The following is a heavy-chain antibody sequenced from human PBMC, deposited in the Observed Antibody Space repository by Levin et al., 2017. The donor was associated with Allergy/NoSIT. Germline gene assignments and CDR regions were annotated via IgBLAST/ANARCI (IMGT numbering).Heavy chain of an antibody. D-gene: IGHD2-15*01. Sequence: SLKISCAASGFTFDDYAMHWVRQAPGKGLEWVSGISWNSGSIDYADSVKGRFTISRDNAKNSLYLQMNSLRAEDTALYYCAKGRDYCSSGSCLNWFDPWGQGTLVTVS. CDR1: GFTFDDYA. J-gene: IGHJ5*02. CDR2: ISWNSGSI. CDR3: AKGRDYCSSGSCLNWFDP. V-gene: IGHV3-9*01.